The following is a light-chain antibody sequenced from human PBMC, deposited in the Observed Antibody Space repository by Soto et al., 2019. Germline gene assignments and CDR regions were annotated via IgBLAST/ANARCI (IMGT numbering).Light chain of an antibody. CDR2: TAS. Sequence: EIQMTQSPSTLSVSVGDRVTITCRASQTISSWLAWYQQKPGKAPKLLIYTASTLKSGVPSRFSGSGSGTEYTLTISSLQPDDFATYYCQHYNSYSETFGQGTKVDIK. CDR3: QHYNSYSET. V-gene: IGKV1-5*03. CDR1: QTISSW. J-gene: IGKJ1*01.